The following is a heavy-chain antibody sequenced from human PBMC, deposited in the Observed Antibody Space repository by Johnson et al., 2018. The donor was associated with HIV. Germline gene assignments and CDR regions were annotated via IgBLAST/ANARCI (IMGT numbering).Heavy chain of an antibody. CDR1: GFTFSGSA. CDR3: TVRISMILALTRRDQDI. D-gene: IGHD3-22*01. J-gene: IGHJ3*02. Sequence: VQLVESGGGLVQPGGSLKLSCAASGFTFSGSAMHWVRQASGKGLEWVGRIRSKANSYATAYAASVKGRFTISRDDSKNTAYLQMNSLKTEDTAVYYCTVRISMILALTRRDQDIWGQGTMVTVSS. V-gene: IGHV3-73*01. CDR2: IRSKANSYAT.